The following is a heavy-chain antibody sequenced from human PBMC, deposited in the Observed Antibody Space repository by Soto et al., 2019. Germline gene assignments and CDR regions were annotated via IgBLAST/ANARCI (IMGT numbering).Heavy chain of an antibody. CDR1: GFTFSDYY. V-gene: IGHV3-11*01. CDR2: ISQTATDI. CDR3: ARWTSAVDY. Sequence: QVQVVESGGGLVKPGGSLRLSCVASGFTFSDYYMGWVRQAPGKGLEWVSYISQTATDIHYADSVRGRFTTSRDNGQNSLYLEMSRRRAEDTAMNFCARWTSAVDYWGQGKLVSVSS. J-gene: IGHJ4*02.